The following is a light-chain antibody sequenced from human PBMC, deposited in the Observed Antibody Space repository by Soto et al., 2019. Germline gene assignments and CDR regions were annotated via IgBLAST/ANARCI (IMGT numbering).Light chain of an antibody. J-gene: IGLJ1*01. V-gene: IGLV1-47*02. CDR3: AVWDDSLGGV. Sequence: QSVLTQPPSTSGTPGQRATISCSGSNSNIGSNYVYWYQQLPGTAPKLLTYSNNQRPSGVPDRFSRSKSGTPAPLATCRLRSEDEVDYYCAVWDDSLGGVFGTGNKVTVL. CDR2: SNN. CDR1: NSNIGSNY.